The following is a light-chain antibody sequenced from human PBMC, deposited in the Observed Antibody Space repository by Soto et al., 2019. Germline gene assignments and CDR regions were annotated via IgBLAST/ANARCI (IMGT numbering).Light chain of an antibody. CDR2: DAS. J-gene: IGKJ1*01. Sequence: EIILTQSPATLSLSPLERATRSCMASQSVSNYLAWYQQKPGQAPRLLIYDASNRATGIPARFSGSGSGTDFTLTISSLQSEDFAVYYCQQYNNWPWTFGQGTKVDIK. V-gene: IGKV3-11*01. CDR1: QSVSNY. CDR3: QQYNNWPWT.